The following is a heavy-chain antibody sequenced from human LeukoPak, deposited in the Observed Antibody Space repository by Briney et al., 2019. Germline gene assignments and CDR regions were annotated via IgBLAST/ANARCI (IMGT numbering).Heavy chain of an antibody. J-gene: IGHJ3*02. V-gene: IGHV3-23*01. CDR2: ISGSGGST. CDR1: GFTFSSYA. Sequence: PGGSLRLSCAASGFTFSSYAMSWVRQAPGKGLEWVSAISGSGGSTYYADSVKGRFTISRDNAKNSLYLQMNSLRAEDTAVYYCARSPHAFDIWGQGTMVTVSS. CDR3: ARSPHAFDI.